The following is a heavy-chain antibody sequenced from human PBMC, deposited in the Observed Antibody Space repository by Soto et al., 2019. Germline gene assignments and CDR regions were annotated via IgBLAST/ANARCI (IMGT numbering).Heavy chain of an antibody. CDR2: IIPIFGTA. CDR3: ARGPTSPLITQPHIAAADHYYYGMDV. J-gene: IGHJ6*02. Sequence: QVQLVQSGAEVKKPGSSVKVSCKASGGTFSSYAISWVRQAPGQGLEWMGGIIPIFGTANYAQKFQGRVTITADKSTSTAYMELSSLRSEDTAVYYCARGPTSPLITQPHIAAADHYYYGMDVWGQGTTVTVSS. V-gene: IGHV1-69*06. D-gene: IGHD6-13*01. CDR1: GGTFSSYA.